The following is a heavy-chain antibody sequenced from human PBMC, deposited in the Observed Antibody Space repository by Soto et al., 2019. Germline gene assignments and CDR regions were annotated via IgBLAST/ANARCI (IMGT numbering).Heavy chain of an antibody. D-gene: IGHD3-16*01. CDR1: GGTFSSYS. V-gene: IGHV1-69*12. Sequence: QVQLVQSGPEVTKPGSSVKVSCKTSGGTFSSYSLNWVRQAPGQGIEWMGVITPMYDTKNYAQRFRGRVTFTADESTSTVYMELTRATSDDTAMYFCARGGTLKPFDPWGQGTLVTVSS. J-gene: IGHJ5*02. CDR2: ITPMYDTK. CDR3: ARGGTLKPFDP.